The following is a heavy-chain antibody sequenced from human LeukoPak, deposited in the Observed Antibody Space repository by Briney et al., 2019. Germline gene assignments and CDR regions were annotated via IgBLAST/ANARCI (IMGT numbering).Heavy chain of an antibody. V-gene: IGHV3-7*01. J-gene: IGHJ6*02. CDR3: ATYTHWVAGDV. CDR1: GFTFSDSW. CDR2: MNQDGSAK. Sequence: GGSLRLSCAASGFTFSDSWISWVRQAPGKGLEWVANMNQDGSAKGYVDSVKGRFTISRDNARNSLYLQMSSLRPEDTAVYYCATYTHWVAGDVWGQGTTVTVSS. D-gene: IGHD3-16*01.